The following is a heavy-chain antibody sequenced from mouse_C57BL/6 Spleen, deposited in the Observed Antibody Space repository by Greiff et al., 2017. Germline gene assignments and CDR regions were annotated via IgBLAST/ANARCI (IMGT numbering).Heavy chain of an antibody. Sequence: QVQLQQSGPGLVQPSQSLSITCTVSGFSFTSYGVHWVRQSPGKGLEWLGVIWSGGSTDYNAAFISSLSISQDHSKCQVFFKMNSLQADDTAIYYCARMGYDYDGGGVRYAMDYWGQGTSVTVSS. CDR1: GFSFTSYG. CDR3: ARMGYDYDGGGVRYAMDY. CDR2: IWSGGST. D-gene: IGHD2-4*01. J-gene: IGHJ4*01. V-gene: IGHV2-2*01.